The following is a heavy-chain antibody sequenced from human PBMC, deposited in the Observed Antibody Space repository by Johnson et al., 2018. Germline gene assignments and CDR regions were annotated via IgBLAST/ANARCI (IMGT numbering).Heavy chain of an antibody. Sequence: VQLVESGGVVVQPGGSLRLSCVTSGFEFEDYTLHWVRQAPGKGLEWVSLITWDVRTPYYADSVKGRFTISKDTYNNSLSPQMNSLRTEDTPFYYCARDVFYGGLAYAIHAWGQGTLVTVSS. J-gene: IGHJ3*01. V-gene: IGHV3-43*01. CDR1: GFEFEDYT. CDR3: ARDVFYGGLAYAIHA. CDR2: ITWDVRTP. D-gene: IGHD4/OR15-4a*01.